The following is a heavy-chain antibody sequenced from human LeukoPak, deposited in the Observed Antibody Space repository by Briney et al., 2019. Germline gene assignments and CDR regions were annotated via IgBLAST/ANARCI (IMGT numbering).Heavy chain of an antibody. D-gene: IGHD1-1*01. J-gene: IGHJ6*02. CDR2: ISYDGSNK. CDR3: AKVYTGTTTFSPYYYYGMDV. Sequence: QPGGSLRLSCAAAGFTFSSYGMHWVRQAPGKGLEWVAVISYDGSNKYYADSVKGRFTISRDNSKNTLYLQMNSLRAEDTAVYYCAKVYTGTTTFSPYYYYGMDVWGQGTTVTVSS. CDR1: GFTFSSYG. V-gene: IGHV3-30*18.